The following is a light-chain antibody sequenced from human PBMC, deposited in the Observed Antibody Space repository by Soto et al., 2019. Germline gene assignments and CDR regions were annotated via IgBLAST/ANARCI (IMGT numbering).Light chain of an antibody. CDR3: QSYDSSPSGYV. CDR1: GSNIGAGYD. Sequence: QSALTQPPSVSGAPGQRVTISCTGSGSNIGAGYDVHWYQQLPGTAPKLLIFANINRPSGVPDRFSGSKSGTSASLAITGLRAEDEAEYYCQSYDSSPSGYVFGTGTKVA. V-gene: IGLV1-40*01. CDR2: ANI. J-gene: IGLJ1*01.